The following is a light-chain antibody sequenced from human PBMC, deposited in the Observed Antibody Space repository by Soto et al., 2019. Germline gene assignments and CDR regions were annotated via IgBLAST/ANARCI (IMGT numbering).Light chain of an antibody. Sequence: ALTQPASVSGSPGQSITISCTGTSSDVGGYNYVSWYQQHPGKAPKLMIYEVSNRPSGVSNRFSGSKSGNTASLTISGLQAEDETDYYCFSYTSSGTYVFGTGTKVTVL. J-gene: IGLJ1*01. CDR2: EVS. CDR1: SSDVGGYNY. CDR3: FSYTSSGTYV. V-gene: IGLV2-14*01.